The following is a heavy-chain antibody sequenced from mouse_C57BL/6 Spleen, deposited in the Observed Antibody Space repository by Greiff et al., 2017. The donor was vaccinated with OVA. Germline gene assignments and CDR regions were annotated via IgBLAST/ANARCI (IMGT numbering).Heavy chain of an antibody. CDR1: GYTFTSYW. CDR3: AKGLTFYDYEY. D-gene: IGHD2-4*01. V-gene: IGHV1-69*01. CDR2: IDPSDSYT. J-gene: IGHJ2*01. Sequence: QVQLQQPGAELVMPGASVKLSCKASGYTFTSYWMHWVKQRPGQGLEWIGEIDPSDSYTNYNQKFKGKSTLTVDKSSSTAYMQLSSLTSEDSAVDYCAKGLTFYDYEYWGQGTTLTVSS.